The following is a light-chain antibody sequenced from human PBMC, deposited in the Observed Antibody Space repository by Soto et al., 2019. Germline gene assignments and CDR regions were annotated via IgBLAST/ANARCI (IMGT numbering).Light chain of an antibody. CDR2: AAS. CDR1: QSISSY. CDR3: QKSYSTPRT. Sequence: DIQMTQSPSSLSASVGDRVTITCRASQSISSYLNWYQQKPGKAPKLLIYAASSLQSGVPSRFSGSGSGTDFTLTISSLQPEDFATYYCQKSYSTPRTFGGGTQVEIK. V-gene: IGKV1-39*01. J-gene: IGKJ4*01.